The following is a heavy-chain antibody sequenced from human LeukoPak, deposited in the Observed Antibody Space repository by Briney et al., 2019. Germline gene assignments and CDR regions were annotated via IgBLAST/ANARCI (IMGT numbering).Heavy chain of an antibody. CDR2: IKQDGSEK. D-gene: IGHD3-22*01. CDR1: GFTFSSYW. V-gene: IGHV3-7*01. Sequence: PGGSLRLSCAASGFTFSSYWLSWVRQAPGRGLEGVANIKQDGSEKSFVDAVKGRFSIFRDNAKNSLYLQMNSLRAEDTAVYYCARLRGYYDTSGPIFDYWGQGTLVTVSS. J-gene: IGHJ4*02. CDR3: ARLRGYYDTSGPIFDY.